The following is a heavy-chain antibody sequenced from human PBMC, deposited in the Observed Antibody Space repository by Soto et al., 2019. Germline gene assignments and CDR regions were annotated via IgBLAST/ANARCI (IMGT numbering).Heavy chain of an antibody. D-gene: IGHD6-6*01. CDR3: ARTRGRSSPPFDY. CDR2: IIPIFGTA. Sequence: SVKVSCKASGGTFSSYAISWVRQAPGQGLEWMGGIIPIFGTANYAQKFQGRVTITADESTSTAYMELSSLRSEDTAVYYCARTRGRSSPPFDYWGQGTLVTVSS. CDR1: GGTFSSYA. J-gene: IGHJ4*02. V-gene: IGHV1-69*13.